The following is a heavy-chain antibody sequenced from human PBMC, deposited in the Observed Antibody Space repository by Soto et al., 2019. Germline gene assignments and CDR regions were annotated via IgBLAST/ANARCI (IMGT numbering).Heavy chain of an antibody. D-gene: IGHD3-3*01. V-gene: IGHV1-3*01. J-gene: IGHJ4*02. CDR3: AREGRITIFGVAPRYFDY. CDR2: INAGNGNT. CDR1: GYTFTSYA. Sequence: ASVKVSCKASGYTFTSYAMHWVRQAPGQRLEWMGWINAGNGNTKYSQKFQGRVTITRDTSASTAYMELSSLRSEDTAVYYCAREGRITIFGVAPRYFDYWGQGTLVTVSS.